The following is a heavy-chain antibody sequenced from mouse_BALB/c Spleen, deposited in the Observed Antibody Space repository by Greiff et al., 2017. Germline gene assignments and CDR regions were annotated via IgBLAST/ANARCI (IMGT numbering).Heavy chain of an antibody. CDR3: TRGLYGVDY. J-gene: IGHJ2*01. CDR1: GYTFTSYY. V-gene: IGHV1S81*02. D-gene: IGHD1-1*02. CDR2: INPSNGGT. Sequence: QVQLQQSGAELVKPGASVKLSCKASGYTFTSYYMYWVKQRPGQGLEWIGEINPSNGGTNFNEKFKSKATLTVDKSSSTAYMQLSSLTSEDSAVYYCTRGLYGVDYWGQGTTLTVSS.